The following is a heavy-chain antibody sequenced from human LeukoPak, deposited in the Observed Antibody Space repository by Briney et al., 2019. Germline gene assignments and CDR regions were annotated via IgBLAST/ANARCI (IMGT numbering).Heavy chain of an antibody. CDR2: ISYDGSNK. CDR3: AKSSGLSSSYFDY. Sequence: GGSLRLSCAASGFTFSSYGKHWVRQAPGKGLEWVAVISYDGSNKYYADSVKGRFTISRDNSKNTLYLQMNSLRAEDTAVYYCAKSSGLSSSYFDYWGQGTLVTVSS. J-gene: IGHJ4*02. CDR1: GFTFSSYG. V-gene: IGHV3-30*18. D-gene: IGHD6-13*01.